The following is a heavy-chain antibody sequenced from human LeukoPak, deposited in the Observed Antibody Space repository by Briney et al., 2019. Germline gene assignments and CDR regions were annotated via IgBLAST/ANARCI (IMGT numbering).Heavy chain of an antibody. Sequence: GGSLRLSCAASGFTFSSYWMSWARQAPGKGLEWVANIKQDGSEKYYVDSVKGRFTISRDNAKNSLYLQMNSLRAEDTAVYYCARDKIVGATYFDYWGQGTLVTVSS. J-gene: IGHJ4*02. CDR3: ARDKIVGATYFDY. CDR1: GFTFSSYW. CDR2: IKQDGSEK. V-gene: IGHV3-7*01. D-gene: IGHD1-26*01.